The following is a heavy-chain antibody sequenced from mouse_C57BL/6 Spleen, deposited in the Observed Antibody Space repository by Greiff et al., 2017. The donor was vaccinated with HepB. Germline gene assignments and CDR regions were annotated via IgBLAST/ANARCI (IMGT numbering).Heavy chain of an antibody. Sequence: VHVKQSGPELVKPGASVKIPCKASGYTFTDYNMDWVKQSHGKSLEWIGDINPNNGGTIYNQKFKGKATLTVDKSSSTAYMGLSNLTSEDTAVYYCARKMYYGSSYGGYWYFDVWGTRTTVTVSS. CDR1: GYTFTDYN. D-gene: IGHD1-1*01. CDR2: INPNNGGT. CDR3: ARKMYYGSSYGGYWYFDV. J-gene: IGHJ1*03. V-gene: IGHV1-18*01.